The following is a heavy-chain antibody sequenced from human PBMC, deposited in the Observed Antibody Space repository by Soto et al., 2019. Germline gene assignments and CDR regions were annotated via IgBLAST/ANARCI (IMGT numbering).Heavy chain of an antibody. CDR2: VYDSGTS. CDR3: ARYSPPKKSFDSNPGWLDP. CDR1: GGSMNSYY. D-gene: IGHD2-21*01. Sequence: QVQLQESGPGLVLPSETLSLTCTVSGGSMNSYYWTWVRQPPGKGLEWIGYVYDSGTSKYNASLESLITMSLDKSRNQCSLSLSYVTSADTAVYFCARYSPPKKSFDSNPGWLDPWGQGTLVAVSS. V-gene: IGHV4-59*01. J-gene: IGHJ5*02.